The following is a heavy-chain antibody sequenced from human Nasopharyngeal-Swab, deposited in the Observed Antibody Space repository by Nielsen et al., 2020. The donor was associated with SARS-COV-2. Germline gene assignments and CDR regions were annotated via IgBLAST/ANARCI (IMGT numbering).Heavy chain of an antibody. CDR2: INHSGST. CDR3: ARGVTMVRGVIRKAGDYFDY. V-gene: IGHV4-34*01. D-gene: IGHD3-10*01. Sequence: SETLSLTFAVYGWSFSGYYWSWIRQPPGKGLEWIGEINHSGSTNYNPSLKSRVTISVDTSKNQFSLKLSSVTAADTAVYYCARGVTMVRGVIRKAGDYFDYWGQGTLVTVSS. CDR1: GWSFSGYY. J-gene: IGHJ4*02.